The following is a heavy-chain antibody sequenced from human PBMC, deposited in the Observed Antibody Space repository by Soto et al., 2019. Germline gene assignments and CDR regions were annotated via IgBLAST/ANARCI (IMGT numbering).Heavy chain of an antibody. V-gene: IGHV4-34*01. CDR2: INHSGST. Sequence: QVQLQQCGAGLLKPSETLSLTCAVYGGSFRGYYWSWIRQPPGKGLEWIGEINHSGSTNYNPSLKSRVTISVDTSKNQFSLKLSSVNAADTAVYYCASSRGSGWYFPMDVWGQGTTVTVSS. CDR3: ASSRGSGWYFPMDV. CDR1: GGSFRGYY. J-gene: IGHJ6*02. D-gene: IGHD6-19*01.